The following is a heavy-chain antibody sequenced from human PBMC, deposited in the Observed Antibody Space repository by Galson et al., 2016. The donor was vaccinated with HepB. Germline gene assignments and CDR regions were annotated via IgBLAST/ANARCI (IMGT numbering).Heavy chain of an antibody. Sequence: ETLSLTCSVSGGSITNYYWSWIRQTPKNALEWIGSMYYTGRATYSPSLKSRVTISVDPSKKQFSLNLSSVTAADTAVYYCARDPRGDYYYDSSGYSHCDLWSQGTLVTVSS. CDR3: ARDPRGDYYYDSSGYSHCDL. CDR2: MYYTGRA. D-gene: IGHD3-22*01. CDR1: GGSITNYY. V-gene: IGHV4-59*01. J-gene: IGHJ5*02.